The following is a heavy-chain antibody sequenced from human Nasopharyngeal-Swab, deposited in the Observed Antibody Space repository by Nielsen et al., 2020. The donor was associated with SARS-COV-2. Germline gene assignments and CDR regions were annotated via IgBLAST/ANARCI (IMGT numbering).Heavy chain of an antibody. Sequence: GESLKISCKGSGFTFRNYALSWVRQAPGKGLVWVSQINPDAITAYADSVKGRFTISRDNARNTVYLQMSSLKAEDTAVYYCSRGPPTVVTLADSWGQGTLVTVSS. CDR1: GFTFRNYA. J-gene: IGHJ4*02. CDR3: SRGPPTVVTLADS. CDR2: INPDAITA. V-gene: IGHV3-74*01. D-gene: IGHD4-23*01.